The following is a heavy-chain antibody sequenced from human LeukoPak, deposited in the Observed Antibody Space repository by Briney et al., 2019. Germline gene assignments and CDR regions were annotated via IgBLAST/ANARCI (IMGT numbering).Heavy chain of an antibody. D-gene: IGHD3-10*01. Sequence: ASVTVFCKSSGYTFTSYYMHWVRQAPGQGLGRMGIINPSGGSTSYAQKFQGRVTMTRDTSTSTVYMELSSLRSEDTAVYYCARERTARVLGTKNNWFDPWGQGTLVTVSS. J-gene: IGHJ5*02. CDR1: GYTFTSYY. V-gene: IGHV1-46*01. CDR3: ARERTARVLGTKNNWFDP. CDR2: INPSGGST.